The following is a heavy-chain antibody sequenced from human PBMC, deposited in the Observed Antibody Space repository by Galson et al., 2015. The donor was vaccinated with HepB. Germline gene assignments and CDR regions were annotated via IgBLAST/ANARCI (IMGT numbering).Heavy chain of an antibody. CDR2: IGTAGDT. Sequence: SLRLSCAASGFTFSSYDMHWVRQATGKGLEWVSAIGTAGDTYYPGSVKGRFTIPRENAKNSLYLQMNSLRAGDTAVYYCARGDSPSAVYYYGMDVWGQGTTVTVSS. CDR3: ARGDSPSAVYYYGMDV. D-gene: IGHD2-2*01. CDR1: GFTFSSYD. J-gene: IGHJ6*02. V-gene: IGHV3-13*04.